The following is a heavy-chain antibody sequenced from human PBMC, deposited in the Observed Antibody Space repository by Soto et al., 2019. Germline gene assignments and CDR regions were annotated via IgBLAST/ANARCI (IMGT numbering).Heavy chain of an antibody. CDR3: ARSRYTSGWWTPPFDY. V-gene: IGHV4-59*01. CDR2: IYYSGST. J-gene: IGHJ4*02. D-gene: IGHD6-19*01. Sequence: PSETLSLTCAVSGGSISRYYWSWSRQPPGKGLEWIGYIYYSGSTNYNPSLKSRVTISVDTSKNQFSLKLTSVTAADTAVYYCARSRYTSGWWTPPFDYWGQGTLVTVSS. CDR1: GGSISRYY.